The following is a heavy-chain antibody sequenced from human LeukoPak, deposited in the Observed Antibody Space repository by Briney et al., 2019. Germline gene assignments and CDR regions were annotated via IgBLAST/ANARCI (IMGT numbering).Heavy chain of an antibody. D-gene: IGHD3-10*01. CDR3: AKDLVRGVIPYYFDY. CDR2: ISGSGGST. CDR1: GFTFSSYA. Sequence: GGSLRLPCAASGFTFSSYAMSWVRQAPGKGLEWVSAISGSGGSTYYADSVKGRFTISRDNSKNTLYLQMNSLRAEDTAVYYCAKDLVRGVIPYYFDYWGQGTLVTVSS. V-gene: IGHV3-23*01. J-gene: IGHJ4*02.